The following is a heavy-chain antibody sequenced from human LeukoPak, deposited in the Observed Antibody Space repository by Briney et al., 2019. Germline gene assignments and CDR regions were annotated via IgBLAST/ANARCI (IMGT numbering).Heavy chain of an antibody. CDR1: GGSISSYY. D-gene: IGHD2-15*01. CDR2: IYYSGST. Sequence: SETLSLTCIVSGGSISSYYWSWIRQPPGKGLEWIGYIYYSGSTNYKPSLMSRVTTSVDPSKNQFSLTLTSENAADTAVYYCTRNAGSVGGSYDYWGQGTLVTVSS. CDR3: TRNAGSVGGSYDY. J-gene: IGHJ4*02. V-gene: IGHV4-59*08.